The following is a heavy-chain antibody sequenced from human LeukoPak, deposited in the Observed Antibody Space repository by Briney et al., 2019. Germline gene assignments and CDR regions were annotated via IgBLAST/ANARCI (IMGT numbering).Heavy chain of an antibody. CDR2: INPNSGGT. D-gene: IGHD2-2*01. CDR3: ARDGYLCVRGCTSLNWFDP. Sequence: ASVKVSCKASGYTFTGYYMHWVRQAPGQGLEWTGWINPNSGGTNYAQKFQGRVTMTRDTSTSTVYMELSSLRSEDTAVYYCARDGYLCVRGCTSLNWFDPWGQGTLVTVSS. V-gene: IGHV1-2*02. J-gene: IGHJ5*02. CDR1: GYTFTGYY.